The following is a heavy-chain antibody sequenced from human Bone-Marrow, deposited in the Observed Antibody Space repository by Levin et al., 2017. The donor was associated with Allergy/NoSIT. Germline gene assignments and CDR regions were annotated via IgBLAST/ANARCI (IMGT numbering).Heavy chain of an antibody. V-gene: IGHV4-39*01. D-gene: IGHD6-19*01. CDR1: GGSITTRSYY. CDR3: ARSGIGVAATDC. CDR2: IYNSADT. Sequence: SEILSLTCIVSGGSITTRSYYWGWVRQPPGMGLEWIGTIYNSADTLYNPSLQSRATISVDTSKNEFSLKLRSVTAADSAVYYCARSGIGVAATDCWGRGTLVTVSS. J-gene: IGHJ4*02.